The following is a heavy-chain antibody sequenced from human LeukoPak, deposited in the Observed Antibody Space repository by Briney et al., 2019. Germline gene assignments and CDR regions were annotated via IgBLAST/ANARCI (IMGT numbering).Heavy chain of an antibody. D-gene: IGHD1-26*01. Sequence: SETLSLTCTVSGGSVSGSSYYWSWIRQPPGKGLEWIGYIYYSGSTNYNPSLKSRVTISVDTSKNQFSLKLSSVTAADTAVYYCARYRENWFDPWGQGTLVTVSS. CDR2: IYYSGST. CDR3: ARYRENWFDP. CDR1: GGSVSGSSYY. V-gene: IGHV4-61*01. J-gene: IGHJ5*02.